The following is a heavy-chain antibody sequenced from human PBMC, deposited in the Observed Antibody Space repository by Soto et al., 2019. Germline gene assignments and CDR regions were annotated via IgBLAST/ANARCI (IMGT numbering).Heavy chain of an antibody. CDR3: AKDWPYYDSSGYYYPFDY. CDR2: ISGSGGST. V-gene: IGHV3-23*01. D-gene: IGHD3-22*01. CDR1: GFTFSSYA. Sequence: PGGSLRLSCAASGFTFSSYAMSWVRQAPGKGLEWVSAISGSGGSTYYADSVKGRFTISRDNSKNTLYLQMNSLRAEDTAVYYCAKDWPYYDSSGYYYPFDYWGQGTLVTVSS. J-gene: IGHJ4*02.